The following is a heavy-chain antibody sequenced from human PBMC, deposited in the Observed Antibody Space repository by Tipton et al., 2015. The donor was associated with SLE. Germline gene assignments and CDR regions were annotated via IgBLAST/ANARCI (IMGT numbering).Heavy chain of an antibody. V-gene: IGHV3-30*19. Sequence: SGFTFSKYGMHWVRQAPGKGLEWMAVIWYDGSNKYYADSVKGRFSISRDNSKNTLFLQMNSLRAEDTAVYYCARSCSGDSCFSPYYYYGMDVWGRGTTVTVSS. CDR1: GFTFSKYG. CDR3: ARSCSGDSCFSPYYYYGMDV. D-gene: IGHD2-15*01. J-gene: IGHJ6*02. CDR2: IWYDGSNK.